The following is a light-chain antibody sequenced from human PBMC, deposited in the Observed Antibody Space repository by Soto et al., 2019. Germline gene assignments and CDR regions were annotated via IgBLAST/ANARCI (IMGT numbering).Light chain of an antibody. CDR3: RSYAGSNNVI. J-gene: IGLJ2*01. V-gene: IGLV2-8*01. CDR2: EVT. CDR1: SSDVGGNNY. Sequence: QSPLTQPPSASGSPGQSVAISCTGTSSDVGGNNYVSWYQQHPGKAPKLMVYEVTKRPSGVPDRFSGSKSGNTASLTVSGLQAEDEADYYCRSYAGSNNVIFGGGTKLTVL.